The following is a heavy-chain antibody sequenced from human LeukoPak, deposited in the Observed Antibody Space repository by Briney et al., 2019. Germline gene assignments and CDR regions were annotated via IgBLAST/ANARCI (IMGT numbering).Heavy chain of an antibody. D-gene: IGHD5-12*01. Sequence: SETLSLTCTVSGGSISIYYWSWIRQPAGKGLEWIGRIYTSGSTNYNPFLKSRVTISVDTSKNQFSLKLNSVTAADTAVYYCAREDEGYHYFDYWGQGTLVTVSS. V-gene: IGHV4-4*07. CDR2: IYTSGST. CDR3: AREDEGYHYFDY. CDR1: GGSISIYY. J-gene: IGHJ4*02.